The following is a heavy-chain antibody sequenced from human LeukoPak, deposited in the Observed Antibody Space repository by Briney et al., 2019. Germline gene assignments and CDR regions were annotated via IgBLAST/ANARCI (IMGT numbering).Heavy chain of an antibody. D-gene: IGHD3-3*01. J-gene: IGHJ4*02. CDR3: AKKSLWSGPYDY. CDR2: ITGSGGNS. V-gene: IGHV3-23*01. CDR1: GFIFSNYA. Sequence: GGSLRLSCKASGFIFSNYAMGWVRQAPGKGLEWVSIITGSGGNSYYTDSVKGRFTLSRDNSKNTLFLQMNSLRAEDTAVYFCAKKSLWSGPYDYWGQGTLVTVFS.